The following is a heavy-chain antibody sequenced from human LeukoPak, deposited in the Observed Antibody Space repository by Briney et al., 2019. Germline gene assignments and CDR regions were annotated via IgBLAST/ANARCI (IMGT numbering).Heavy chain of an antibody. V-gene: IGHV5-51*01. CDR3: ARRIAVAGTVNAFDI. CDR2: IYPGDSDT. CDR1: GYSFTSYW. D-gene: IGHD6-19*01. Sequence: GESLKISCKGSGYSFTSYWIGWVRQMPGKGLEWMGIIYPGDSDTRYSPSFQGRVTISADKSISTAYLQWSSLKASDTAMYYCARRIAVAGTVNAFDIWGQGTMVTVSS. J-gene: IGHJ3*02.